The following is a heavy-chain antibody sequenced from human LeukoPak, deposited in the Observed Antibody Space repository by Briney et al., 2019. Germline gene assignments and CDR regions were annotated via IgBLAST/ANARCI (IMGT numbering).Heavy chain of an antibody. CDR3: ARRLRAVDAFDI. J-gene: IGHJ3*02. V-gene: IGHV1-18*01. D-gene: IGHD5-12*01. CDR2: ISAYNGNT. Sequence: ASVKVSCKASGYTFTSYGIIWVRQAPGQGLEWMGWISAYNGNTNYAQKLQGRVTMTTDTSTSTAYMELRSLRSDDTAVYYCARRLRAVDAFDIWGQGTMVTVSS. CDR1: GYTFTSYG.